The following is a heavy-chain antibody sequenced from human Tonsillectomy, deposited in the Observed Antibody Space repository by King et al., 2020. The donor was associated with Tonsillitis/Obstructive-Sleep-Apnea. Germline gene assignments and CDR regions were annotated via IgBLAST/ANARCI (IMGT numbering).Heavy chain of an antibody. CDR3: ANLGYCSSTSCYQMWGGDRGAFDI. CDR1: GYTFTGYY. Sequence: VQLVESGAEVKKPGASVKVSCKASGYTFTGYYMHWVRQAPGQGLEWMGRINPNSGGTNYAQKFQGRVTMTRDTSISTAYMELSRLRSDDTAVYYWANLGYCSSTSCYQMWGGDRGAFDIWGQGTMVTVSS. CDR2: INPNSGGT. J-gene: IGHJ3*02. D-gene: IGHD2-2*01. V-gene: IGHV1-2*06.